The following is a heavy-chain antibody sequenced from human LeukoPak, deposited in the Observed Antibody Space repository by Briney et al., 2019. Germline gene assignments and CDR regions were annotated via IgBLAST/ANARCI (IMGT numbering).Heavy chain of an antibody. J-gene: IGHJ4*02. D-gene: IGHD6-19*01. Sequence: SETLSLTCTVSGGSISSSTYYWGWIRQPPGKGLEWIGAMYYTGTTYYNPSLRSRVTISVDTSKNQFSLKLSSVTAADTALYYCARDSGLSASGWYDWALHFDYWGQGTLVTVSS. CDR2: MYYTGTT. V-gene: IGHV4-39*02. CDR1: GGSISSSTYY. CDR3: ARDSGLSASGWYDWALHFDY.